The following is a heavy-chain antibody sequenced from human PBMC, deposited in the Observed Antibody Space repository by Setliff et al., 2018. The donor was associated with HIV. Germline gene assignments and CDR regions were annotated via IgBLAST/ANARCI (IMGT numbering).Heavy chain of an antibody. CDR1: GGSLSSSNYY. J-gene: IGHJ1*01. D-gene: IGHD3-10*01. CDR2: IFYSGSA. CDR3: ATDGGLWFGRHSYLQN. Sequence: LSLTCTVSGGSLSSSNYYWGWIRQPPGKGREWIGSIFYSGSANYNPSLTSPVTISVDTSKNQFSLKVNSVTAADTAVYYCATDGGLWFGRHSYLQNWGQGTLVTVSS. V-gene: IGHV4-39*02.